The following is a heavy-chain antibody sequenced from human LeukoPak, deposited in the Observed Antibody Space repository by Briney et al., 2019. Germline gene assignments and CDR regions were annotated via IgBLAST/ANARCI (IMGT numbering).Heavy chain of an antibody. CDR1: GFTFSSYS. Sequence: PGGSLRLSCAASGFTFSSYSMNWVRQAPGKGLEWVSSISSSSSYIYYADSVKGRFTISRDNAKNSLYLQMNSLRAEDTAVYYCARVRYSGSSPFDYWGQGTLVTVSS. V-gene: IGHV3-21*01. D-gene: IGHD6-13*01. J-gene: IGHJ4*02. CDR2: ISSSSSYI. CDR3: ARVRYSGSSPFDY.